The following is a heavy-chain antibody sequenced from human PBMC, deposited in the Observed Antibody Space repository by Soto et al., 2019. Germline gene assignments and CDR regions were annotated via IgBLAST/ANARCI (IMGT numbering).Heavy chain of an antibody. CDR2: IYYSGST. D-gene: IGHD3-10*01. CDR3: ARRPSGSYSDY. Sequence: SETLSLTCTVSGGSISSSSYYWGWIRQPPGKGLEWIGIIYYSGSTYYNPSLKSRVTISVDTSKNQFSLKLSSVTAADTAVYYYARRPSGSYSDYWGQGTLVTVSS. J-gene: IGHJ4*02. CDR1: GGSISSSSYY. V-gene: IGHV4-39*01.